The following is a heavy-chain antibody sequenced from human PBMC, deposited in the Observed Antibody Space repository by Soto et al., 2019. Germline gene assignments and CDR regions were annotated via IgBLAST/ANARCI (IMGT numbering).Heavy chain of an antibody. V-gene: IGHV1-69*06. Sequence: ASVKISCKASGGTFSSYAISWVRQAPGQGLEWMGGIIPIFGTANYAQKFQGRVTITADKSTSTAYMELSSLRSEDTAVYYCARGPMITFGGVIAHHYFEYWGEGTLVTVSS. D-gene: IGHD3-16*02. CDR2: IIPIFGTA. CDR1: GGTFSSYA. J-gene: IGHJ4*02. CDR3: ARGPMITFGGVIAHHYFEY.